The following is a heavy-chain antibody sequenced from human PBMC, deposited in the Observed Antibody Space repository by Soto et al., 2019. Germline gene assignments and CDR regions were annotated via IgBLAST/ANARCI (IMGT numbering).Heavy chain of an antibody. CDR1: GFTFSSYA. D-gene: IGHD3-3*01. Sequence: PGGSLRLSCAASGFTFSSYAMSWVRQAPGKGLKWVSAISGSGGSTYYADTVKGRFTISRDNSKNTLYLQMNSLRAEDTAVYYCAKDVGGHTGDTYYDFWSGYYDYWGQGTLVTVSS. CDR2: ISGSGGST. V-gene: IGHV3-23*01. J-gene: IGHJ4*02. CDR3: AKDVGGHTGDTYYDFWSGYYDY.